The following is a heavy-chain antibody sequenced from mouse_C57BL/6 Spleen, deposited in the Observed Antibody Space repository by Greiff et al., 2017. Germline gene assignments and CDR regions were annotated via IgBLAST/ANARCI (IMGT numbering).Heavy chain of an antibody. J-gene: IGHJ3*01. CDR1: GYSITSGYD. V-gene: IGHV3-1*01. D-gene: IGHD1-1*01. Sequence: EVLLVESGPGMVKPSQSLSLTCTVTGYSITSGYDWHWIRHSPGNKLEWMGYIRYSGSTNYNPSLKSRISLTPDTSYNHFFLKLYSVTTEDTATYYCARGNYYGSSSAWFAYWGQGTLVTVSA. CDR3: ARGNYYGSSSAWFAY. CDR2: IRYSGST.